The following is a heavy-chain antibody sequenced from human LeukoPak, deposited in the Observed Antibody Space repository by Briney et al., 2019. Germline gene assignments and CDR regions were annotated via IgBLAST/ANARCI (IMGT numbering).Heavy chain of an antibody. CDR3: AITRGGYDWTF. CDR2: MNPNSGNT. J-gene: IGHJ4*02. CDR1: GYTFTSYD. Sequence: ASVKVSCKASGYTFTSYDINWVRQATGQGLEWMGRMNPNSGNTGYAQKFQGRVSMTRNTSIYTAYMELGSLRSEDTAVYYCAITRGGYDWTFWGQGTLVTVSS. V-gene: IGHV1-8*01. D-gene: IGHD5-12*01.